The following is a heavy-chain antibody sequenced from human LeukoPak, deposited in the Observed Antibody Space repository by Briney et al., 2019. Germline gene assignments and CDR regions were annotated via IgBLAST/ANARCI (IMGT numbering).Heavy chain of an antibody. CDR1: GDSISRYY. J-gene: IGHJ5*02. D-gene: IGHD1-1*01. CDR2: IYYSGSA. V-gene: IGHV4-59*01. Sequence: SETLSLTCTVSGDSISRYYWSWIRQSPGKGLEWIGYIYYSGSANYNPSLKSRVTISVDTSENHNYLKLRAVTAADTAVYYCARTATKYQQGNWFDPLGQGTLVTVSS. CDR3: ARTATKYQQGNWFDP.